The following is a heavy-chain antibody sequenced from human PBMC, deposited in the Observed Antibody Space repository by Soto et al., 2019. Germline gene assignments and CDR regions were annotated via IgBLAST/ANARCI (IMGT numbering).Heavy chain of an antibody. D-gene: IGHD6-13*01. CDR1: GFTFDDYT. Sequence: GGSLRLSCAASGFTFDDYTMHWVRQAPGKGLEWVSLISWDGGSTYYADSVKGRFTISRDNSKNSLYLQMNSLRTEDTALYYCAKDIGIAAAGTKGAIDYWGQGTLVTVSS. CDR2: ISWDGGST. J-gene: IGHJ4*02. V-gene: IGHV3-43*01. CDR3: AKDIGIAAAGTKGAIDY.